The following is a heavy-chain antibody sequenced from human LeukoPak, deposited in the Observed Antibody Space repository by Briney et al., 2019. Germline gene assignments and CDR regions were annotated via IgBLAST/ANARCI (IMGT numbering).Heavy chain of an antibody. Sequence: PGGALRLSRAASGFTFSSYAMSWVRPAPGKGLEGVAAISGSGGSTYYADSVKGRFTITRDNSKNTLYLQMNSLRAEDTAVYYCAKIEEGMVYAINYYYMDVWGKGTTVTVSS. D-gene: IGHD2-8*01. CDR1: GFTFSSYA. V-gene: IGHV3-23*01. J-gene: IGHJ6*03. CDR2: ISGSGGST. CDR3: AKIEEGMVYAINYYYMDV.